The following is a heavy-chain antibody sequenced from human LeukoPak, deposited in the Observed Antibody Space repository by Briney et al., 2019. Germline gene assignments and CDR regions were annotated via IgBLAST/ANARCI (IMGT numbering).Heavy chain of an antibody. CDR1: GFTVSSNY. J-gene: IGHJ4*02. CDR2: IYSGGST. V-gene: IGHV3-66*01. Sequence: GGSLRLSCAASGFTVSSNYMSWVRQAPGRGLEWVSVIYSGGSTYYADSVKGRFTISRDNSKNTLFLQMNSLGAGDTAVYYCARGTVTMVDYWGQGTLATVSS. CDR3: ARGTVTMVDY. D-gene: IGHD3-10*01.